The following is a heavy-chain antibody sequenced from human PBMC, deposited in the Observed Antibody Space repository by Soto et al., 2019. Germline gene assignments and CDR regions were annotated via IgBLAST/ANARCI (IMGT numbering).Heavy chain of an antibody. CDR1: GFTFSSYS. CDR2: ISSSSSYI. CDR3: ASGHGDFDY. D-gene: IGHD4-17*01. J-gene: IGHJ4*02. V-gene: IGHV3-21*01. Sequence: GGSLRLSCAASGFTFSSYSMNWVRQAPGKGLEWVSSISSSSSYIYYADSVKGRFTISRDNAKSSLYLQMNSLRAEDTAVYYCASGHGDFDYWGEGTLVTVST.